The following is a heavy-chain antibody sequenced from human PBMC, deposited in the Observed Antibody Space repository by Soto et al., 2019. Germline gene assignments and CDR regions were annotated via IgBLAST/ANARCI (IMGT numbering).Heavy chain of an antibody. V-gene: IGHV4-39*07. CDR2: IYHTGTT. J-gene: IGHJ4*02. CDR3: ARTDNVGYYPH. CDR1: GGSISIGYYY. Sequence: SATLSLTGTVAGGSISIGYYYLAWIRQPPGSGLEWIASIYHTGTTYYTPSLRSRVTISVDTSKNQFSLRLSSVTAADSAVYYCARTDNVGYYPHLGQGNLVTVSS. D-gene: IGHD3-3*01.